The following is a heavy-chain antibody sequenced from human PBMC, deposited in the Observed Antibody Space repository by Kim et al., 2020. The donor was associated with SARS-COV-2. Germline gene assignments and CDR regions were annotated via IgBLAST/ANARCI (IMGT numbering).Heavy chain of an antibody. CDR3: AGGYDILTGYYCFDY. J-gene: IGHJ4*02. Sequence: PTLTRRVTISVDTSKNPFSLKLSSVTAADTAVYYCAGGYDILTGYYCFDYWGQGTLVTVSS. D-gene: IGHD3-9*01. V-gene: IGHV4-39*01.